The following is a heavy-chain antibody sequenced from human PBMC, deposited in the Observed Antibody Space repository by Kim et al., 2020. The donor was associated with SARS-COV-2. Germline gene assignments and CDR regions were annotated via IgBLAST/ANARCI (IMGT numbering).Heavy chain of an antibody. CDR1: GFTFSSYS. V-gene: IGHV3-48*01. Sequence: GGSLRLSCAASGFTFSSYSMTWVRQAPGKGLEWVSYISKSSSAIYYADSVKGRFTISRDNAKNSLYLQMNSLRAEDTAVYYCVREHPVLTSYSAGKNFDYWGPGTLVSVSS. D-gene: IGHD3-9*01. CDR3: VREHPVLTSYSAGKNFDY. CDR2: ISKSSSAI. J-gene: IGHJ4*02.